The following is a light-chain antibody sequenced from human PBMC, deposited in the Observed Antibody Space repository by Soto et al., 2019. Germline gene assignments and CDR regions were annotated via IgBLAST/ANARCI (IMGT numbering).Light chain of an antibody. CDR2: WAS. Sequence: DIVMTQSPDSLAVSLGEKATINCKSSQSLLYKSNNKNYLAWYQQKPGQSPRLLISWASARESGVPDRFSGSGSGTDFTLTISHLQAEDVAVYYCHQFYSAPQAFGGGTKVEIQ. V-gene: IGKV4-1*01. CDR3: HQFYSAPQA. CDR1: QSLLYKSNNKNY. J-gene: IGKJ4*01.